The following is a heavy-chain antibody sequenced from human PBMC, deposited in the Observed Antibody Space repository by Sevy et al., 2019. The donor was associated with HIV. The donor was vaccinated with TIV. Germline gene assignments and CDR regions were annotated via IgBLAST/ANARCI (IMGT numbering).Heavy chain of an antibody. CDR1: GFTVSTYA. CDR2: ITGGGDST. D-gene: IGHD5-18*01. Sequence: GGSLRLSCAASGFTVSTYAINWVRQAPGEGLEWVSAITGGGDSTYYADTVKGRFTSSRDNSKYVVYLQMNSLRAEDTVVYYCAAGDTSMVTDLDYWGQGTLVTVSS. CDR3: AAGDTSMVTDLDY. V-gene: IGHV3-23*01. J-gene: IGHJ4*02.